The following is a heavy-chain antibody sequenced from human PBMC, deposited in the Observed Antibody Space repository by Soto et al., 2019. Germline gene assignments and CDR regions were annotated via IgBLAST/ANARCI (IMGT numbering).Heavy chain of an antibody. J-gene: IGHJ4*02. CDR2: IYYSGST. CDR1: DGCISRYY. Sequence: FVTISDACSVGDGCISRYYWSCIRQHPGKGLEWIGYIYYSGSTTYNPSLKSRVTISVDTSKNQFSLKLTSVTAADTAVYYCARRYYDILTGYSLLDYWGPGTQVTVSS. D-gene: IGHD3-9*01. CDR3: ARRYYDILTGYSLLDY. V-gene: IGHV4-59*08.